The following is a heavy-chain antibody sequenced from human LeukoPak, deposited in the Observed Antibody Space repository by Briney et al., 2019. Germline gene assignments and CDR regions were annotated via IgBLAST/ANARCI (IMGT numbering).Heavy chain of an antibody. J-gene: IGHJ4*02. CDR1: GFTFSSYA. V-gene: IGHV3-64D*06. CDR3: VKGGAAGTLPFDY. Sequence: PGGSLRLSCSASGFTFSSYAMHWVRQAPGKGLEYVSAITTNGGTTYYADSVKGRFTIYRDNSKNTLYLQMSSLRPEDTAVYYCVKGGAAGTLPFDYWGQGTLVTVSS. D-gene: IGHD6-13*01. CDR2: ITTNGGTT.